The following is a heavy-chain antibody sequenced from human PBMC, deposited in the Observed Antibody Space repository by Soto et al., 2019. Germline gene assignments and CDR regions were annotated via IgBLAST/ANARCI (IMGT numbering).Heavy chain of an antibody. CDR1: GGSISSDY. CDR2: VYYSGTT. V-gene: IGHV4-59*01. J-gene: IGHJ5*02. Sequence: QVQLQESGPGLVKPSETLYLICTVSGGSISSDYWSWIRQPPGKGLEWIGYVYYSGTTDYHPSLKSRVTISVDMSRNQVSLRLNSVTAADTAVYYCARGHWFDRWGQGTLVTVSS. CDR3: ARGHWFDR.